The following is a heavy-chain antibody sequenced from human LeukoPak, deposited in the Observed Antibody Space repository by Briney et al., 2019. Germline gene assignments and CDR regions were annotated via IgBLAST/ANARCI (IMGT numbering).Heavy chain of an antibody. D-gene: IGHD3-10*01. CDR2: IYPGDSDT. J-gene: IGHJ4*02. V-gene: IGHV5-51*01. CDR1: GYTFTNYW. CDR3: ARPLTILRGVVTSSDY. Sequence: GESLKISCKGFGYTFTNYWIGWVRQMSGKGLEWMGIIYPGDSDTRYSPSFQGQVTISADKSTNTAYLQWSSLRASDTAMYYCARPLTILRGVVTSSDYWGQGTLVTVSS.